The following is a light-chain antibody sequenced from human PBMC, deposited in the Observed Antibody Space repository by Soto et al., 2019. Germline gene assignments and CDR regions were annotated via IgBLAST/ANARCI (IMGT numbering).Light chain of an antibody. Sequence: QLVLTQSSSASASLGSSVKLTCTLSSGHSSYIIAWHQQQPGKAPRYLMKLEGSGSYNKGSGVPDRFSGSSSGADRYLTISTLQSGDEADYYCETWDSNTRVFGGGTKLTVL. CDR2: LEGSGSY. CDR3: ETWDSNTRV. J-gene: IGLJ3*02. V-gene: IGLV4-60*03. CDR1: SGHSSYI.